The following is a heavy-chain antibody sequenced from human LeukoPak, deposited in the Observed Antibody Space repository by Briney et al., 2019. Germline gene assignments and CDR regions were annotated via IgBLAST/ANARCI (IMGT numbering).Heavy chain of an antibody. CDR1: GYTFTIYY. V-gene: IGHV1-46*01. Sequence: ASVTVSCTSSGYTFTIYYMHWVRQAPGQGLEWMGIINPSGGSTSYAQKFQGRVTMTWDTSTSTVYMELSSLRSEDTAVYYCARGGYYYYGMDVWGQGTTVTVSS. CDR2: INPSGGST. J-gene: IGHJ6*02. CDR3: ARGGYYYYGMDV.